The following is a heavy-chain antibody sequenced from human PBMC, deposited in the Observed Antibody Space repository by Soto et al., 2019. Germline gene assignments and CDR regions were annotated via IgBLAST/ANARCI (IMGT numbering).Heavy chain of an antibody. CDR1: GGPISSGGYS. J-gene: IGHJ4*02. D-gene: IGHD3-3*01. CDR3: ARAVGDFWSGYPHFDY. CDR2: IYHSGST. Sequence: QLQLQESGSGLVKPSQTLSLTCAVSGGPISSGGYSWSWIRQPPGKGLEWIGYIYHSGSTYYNPSLKSRVTISVDRSKNQFSLKLSSVTAADTAVYYCARAVGDFWSGYPHFDYWGQGTLVTVSS. V-gene: IGHV4-30-2*01.